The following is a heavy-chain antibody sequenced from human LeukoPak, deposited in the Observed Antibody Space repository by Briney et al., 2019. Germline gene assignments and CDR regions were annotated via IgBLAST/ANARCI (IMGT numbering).Heavy chain of an antibody. Sequence: GASVKVSCKASGYTFTSYVISWVRQAPGQGLVWMGWISAYNGNTNYAQKLQGRVTMTTDTSTSTAYMELRSLRSDDTAVYYCARGDDYVWGSYRELDYWGQGTLVTVSS. D-gene: IGHD3-16*02. V-gene: IGHV1-18*01. J-gene: IGHJ4*02. CDR1: GYTFTSYV. CDR2: ISAYNGNT. CDR3: ARGDDYVWGSYRELDY.